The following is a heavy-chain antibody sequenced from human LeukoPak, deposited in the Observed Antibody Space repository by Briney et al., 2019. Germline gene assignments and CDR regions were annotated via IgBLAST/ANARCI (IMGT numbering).Heavy chain of an antibody. D-gene: IGHD6-19*01. CDR3: ARRAASSGRYPLPPYYFDY. J-gene: IGHJ4*02. Sequence: PSQTLSLTCTVSGGSISSGGYYWSWIRQHPGKGLEWIGYIYYSGSTYYNPSLKSRVTISVDTSKNQFSLKLSSVTAADTAVYYCARRAASSGRYPLPPYYFDYWGQGTLVTVSS. V-gene: IGHV4-31*03. CDR1: GGSISSGGYY. CDR2: IYYSGST.